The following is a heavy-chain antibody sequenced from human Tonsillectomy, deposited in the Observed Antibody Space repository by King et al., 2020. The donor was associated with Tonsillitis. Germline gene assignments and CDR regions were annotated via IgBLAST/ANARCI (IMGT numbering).Heavy chain of an antibody. D-gene: IGHD3-9*01. CDR1: GFTFSSYA. V-gene: IGHV3-64*01. CDR2: ISSNGGST. J-gene: IGHJ6*03. Sequence: QLVESGGGLVQPGGSLRLSCSASGFTFSSYAMHWVRQAPGKGLEYVSAISSNGGSTYYANSVKGSFTISRDNSKNTLSLHIGSLRSEDMAVYYCASEVSDYDILTGRRWYYMDVWGKGTTVTVSS. CDR3: ASEVSDYDILTGRRWYYMDV.